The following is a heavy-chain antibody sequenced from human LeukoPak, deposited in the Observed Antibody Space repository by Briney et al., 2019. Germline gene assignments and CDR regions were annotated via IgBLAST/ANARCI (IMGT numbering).Heavy chain of an antibody. Sequence: GGSLRLSCAASGFAFSSYGMHWVRQAPGKGLEWVAVIWYDGSNKYYADSVKGRFTISRDNTKNSLYLQMNNLRAEDTAVFYCARDVSWGQGTLVTVSS. V-gene: IGHV3-33*01. CDR2: IWYDGSNK. CDR3: ARDVS. CDR1: GFAFSSYG. J-gene: IGHJ5*02. D-gene: IGHD5/OR15-5a*01.